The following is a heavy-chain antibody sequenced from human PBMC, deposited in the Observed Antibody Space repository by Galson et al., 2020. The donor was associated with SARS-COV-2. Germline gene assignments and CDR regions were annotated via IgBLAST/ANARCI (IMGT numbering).Heavy chain of an antibody. CDR2: IYYSGST. D-gene: IGHD3-22*01. V-gene: IGHV4-30-4*01. J-gene: IGHJ6*02. CDR3: ARDATLVITTSPYYYYGMDV. Sequence: SETLSLTCTVSGGSISSGDCYWSWIRQPPGKGLEWIGYIYYSGSTYYNPSLKSRVTISVDTSKNQFSLKLSSVTAADTAVYYCARDATLVITTSPYYYYGMDVWGQGTTVTVSS. CDR1: GGSISSGDCY.